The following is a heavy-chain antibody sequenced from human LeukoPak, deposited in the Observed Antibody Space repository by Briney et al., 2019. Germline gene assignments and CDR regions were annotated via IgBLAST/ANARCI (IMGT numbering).Heavy chain of an antibody. J-gene: IGHJ4*02. V-gene: IGHV1-2*06. CDR3: ARQWLPNGYFDY. CDR1: GYTFTAYF. Sequence: ASVKVSCKASGYTFTAYFMHWVRQAPGQGLEWMGRVNPNSGVTNSIQKFQGRVAMTRDTSISTAYMELSGLRSDDTAVYYCARQWLPNGYFDYWGQGTLVTVSS. CDR2: VNPNSGVT. D-gene: IGHD6-19*01.